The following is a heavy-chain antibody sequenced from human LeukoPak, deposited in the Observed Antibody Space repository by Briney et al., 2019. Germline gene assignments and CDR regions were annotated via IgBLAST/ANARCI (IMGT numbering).Heavy chain of an antibody. CDR3: ARDRGVVPAAIYYYYYYGMDV. V-gene: IGHV3-21*01. Sequence: GGSLRLSCAASGFTFSSYSMNWVRQAPGKGLEWVSSISSSSSYIYYADSGKGRFTISRDNAKNSLYLQMNSLRAEDTAVYYCARDRGVVPAAIYYYYYYGMDVWGQGTTVTVSS. CDR2: ISSSSSYI. D-gene: IGHD2-2*01. CDR1: GFTFSSYS. J-gene: IGHJ6*02.